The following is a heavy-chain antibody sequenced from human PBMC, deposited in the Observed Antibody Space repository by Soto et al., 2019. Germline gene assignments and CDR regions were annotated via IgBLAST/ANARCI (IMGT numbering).Heavy chain of an antibody. CDR2: IYWDDDK. J-gene: IGHJ4*02. CDR1: GFSLSTSGVG. V-gene: IGHV2-5*02. D-gene: IGHD3-10*01. CDR3: AHRRGFGSGSYPFDY. Sequence: QITLKESGPTLVNPTQTLTLTCSFSGFSLSTSGVGVGWIRQPPGKALEWLALIYWDDDKRYSPSLKTRLTITKDTSKNQVVLTMTNMDPVDTATYYCAHRRGFGSGSYPFDYWGQGTLVTVSS.